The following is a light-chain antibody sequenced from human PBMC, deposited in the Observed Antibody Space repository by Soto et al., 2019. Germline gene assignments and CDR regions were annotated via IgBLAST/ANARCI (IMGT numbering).Light chain of an antibody. J-gene: IGKJ1*01. CDR1: QSINNW. CDR3: QQYSSLT. CDR2: DAS. V-gene: IGKV1-5*01. Sequence: DIPMTQSPSTLAASVGDRVTITCRASQSINNWLAWYQQKPGKAPKLLIYDASSLGSGVPSRFSASGYGTEFTLTIYSLHPDDVASYYCQQYSSLTFGQGTRVEVK.